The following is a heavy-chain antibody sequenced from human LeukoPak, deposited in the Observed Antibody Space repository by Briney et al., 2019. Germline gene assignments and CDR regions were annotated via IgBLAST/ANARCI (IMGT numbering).Heavy chain of an antibody. J-gene: IGHJ4*02. CDR3: TRDTGCSGGACYSFYDY. Sequence: GGSLRLSCSASGFTFSSAWMTWGREAPGPGLESVANIKEDGSAKYHVDSVRGRFTISRDNAKNSLYLQMNSLRVEDTAVYYCTRDTGCSGGACYSFYDYWGQGTLVTVSS. V-gene: IGHV3-7*01. CDR1: GFTFSSAW. CDR2: IKEDGSAK. D-gene: IGHD2-21*01.